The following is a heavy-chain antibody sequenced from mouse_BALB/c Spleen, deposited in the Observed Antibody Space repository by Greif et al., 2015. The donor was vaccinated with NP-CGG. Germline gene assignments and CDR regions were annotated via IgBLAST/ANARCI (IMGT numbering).Heavy chain of an antibody. CDR2: IDPANGNT. CDR3: ASYYYGSSLFAY. Sequence: EVQGVESGAELVKPGASVKLSCTASGFNIKDTYMHRVKQRPEQGLEWIGRIDPANGNTKYDPKFQGKATITADTSSNTAYLQLSSLTSEDTAVYYCASYYYGSSLFAYWGQGTLVTVSA. CDR1: GFNIKDTY. J-gene: IGHJ3*01. D-gene: IGHD1-1*01. V-gene: IGHV14-3*02.